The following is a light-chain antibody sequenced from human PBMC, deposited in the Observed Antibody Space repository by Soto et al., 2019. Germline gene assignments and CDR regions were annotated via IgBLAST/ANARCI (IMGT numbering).Light chain of an antibody. CDR3: QQYNSYPGT. V-gene: IGKV1-5*03. Sequence: DIQMTQSPSTLSASVGDRVTITCRASQSISSWLAWYQQKPGKAPKLLIYKTSSLESGVPSRFSGSGSGTEFTLTISSLQPDDFATYYCQQYNSYPGTFGQGTKLEIK. J-gene: IGKJ2*01. CDR2: KTS. CDR1: QSISSW.